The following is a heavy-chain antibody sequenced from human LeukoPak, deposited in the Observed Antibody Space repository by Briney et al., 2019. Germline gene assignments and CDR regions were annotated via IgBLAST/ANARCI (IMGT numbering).Heavy chain of an antibody. CDR1: GASFSGYY. CDR3: VRASYGARVGY. J-gene: IGHJ4*02. V-gene: IGHV4-34*01. D-gene: IGHD4-17*01. Sequence: NASETLSLTCAVYGASFSGYYWSWIRQPPGKGLEWIGEINHSGIPNYNPSLKSRVTISAAMSKNQFSLKVRSVTAADTAVYYCVRASYGARVGYWGQGTLVTVSS. CDR2: INHSGIP.